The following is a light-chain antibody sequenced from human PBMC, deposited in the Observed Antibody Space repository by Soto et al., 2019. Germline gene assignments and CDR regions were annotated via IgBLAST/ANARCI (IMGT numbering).Light chain of an antibody. J-gene: IGKJ1*01. V-gene: IGKV3-15*01. CDR3: QHYNTWPRT. CDR2: GTS. CDR1: QSVSSN. Sequence: EIVMTQSPATLSVSPGERATLSCRASQSVSSNLAWYQQKPGQAPRLLLYGTSTRATGIPARFSGSRSGTEFPLTISSLQSEDFAVYYCQHYNTWPRTFGQGTKVEIK.